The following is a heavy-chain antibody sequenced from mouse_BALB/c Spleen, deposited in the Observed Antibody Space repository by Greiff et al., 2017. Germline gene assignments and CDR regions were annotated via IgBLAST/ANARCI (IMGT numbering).Heavy chain of an antibody. D-gene: IGHD1-1*01. CDR2: IYPYNGGT. J-gene: IGHJ1*01. CDR1: GYTFTDYN. Sequence: EVQLQQSGPELVKPGASVKISCKASGYTFTDYNMHWVKQSHGKSLEWIGYIYPYNGGTGYNQKFKSKATLTVDNSSSTAYMELRSLTSEDSAVYYCARGWGYGSSYDWYFDVWGAGTTVTVSS. CDR3: ARGWGYGSSYDWYFDV. V-gene: IGHV1S29*02.